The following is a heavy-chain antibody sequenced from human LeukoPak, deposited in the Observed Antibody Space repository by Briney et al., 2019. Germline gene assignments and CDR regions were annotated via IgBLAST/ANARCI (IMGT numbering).Heavy chain of an antibody. CDR2: INHSGST. V-gene: IGHV4-34*01. J-gene: IGHJ6*02. CDR3: ARAVVEIVVVPGAGKSYYYYGMDV. Sequence: SETLSLTCAVYGGSFSGYYWSWIRQPPGKGLEWIGEINHSGSTNYNPSLKSRVTISVDTSKNQFSLKLSSVTAADTAVYYCARAVVEIVVVPGAGKSYYYYGMDVWGQGTTVTVSS. CDR1: GGSFSGYY. D-gene: IGHD2-2*01.